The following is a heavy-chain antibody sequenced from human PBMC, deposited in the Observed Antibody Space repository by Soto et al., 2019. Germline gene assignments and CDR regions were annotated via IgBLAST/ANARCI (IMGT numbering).Heavy chain of an antibody. J-gene: IGHJ5*01. D-gene: IGHD2-15*01. CDR1: GFTFSNYW. V-gene: IGHV3-7*03. Sequence: GGSLRLSCAASGFTFSNYWMTWVRQAPGKGLEWVANIKQDGSEKYYVDSVKGRFTISRDNAKNSLYLQMNSLRAEDTAVYYCARGCSGGSCYSIWFDSWGQGTQVTVSS. CDR2: IKQDGSEK. CDR3: ARGCSGGSCYSIWFDS.